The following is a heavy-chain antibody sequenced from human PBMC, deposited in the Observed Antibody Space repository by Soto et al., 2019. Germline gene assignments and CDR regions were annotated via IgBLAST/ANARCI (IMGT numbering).Heavy chain of an antibody. Sequence: SETLSLTCTVSGASVSSGYFYWSWIRQPPGKGLEWIAYIDYSGSTNYNPSLKSRVTISVDTSNNQFSLKLSSVTAADTAVYYCARIVQNDGGLLSNYYSGVDVWGQGATVTVYS. V-gene: IGHV4-61*01. CDR1: GASVSSGYFY. D-gene: IGHD3-10*01. CDR3: ARIVQNDGGLLSNYYSGVDV. CDR2: IDYSGST. J-gene: IGHJ6*02.